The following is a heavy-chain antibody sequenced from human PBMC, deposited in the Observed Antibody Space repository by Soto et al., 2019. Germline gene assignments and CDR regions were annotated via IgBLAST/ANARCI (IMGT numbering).Heavy chain of an antibody. CDR3: TSTIQLRAYWFDP. J-gene: IGHJ5*02. CDR2: IRSKANSYAT. CDR1: GFTFSGSA. V-gene: IGHV3-73*01. Sequence: EVQLVESGGGLVQPGGSLKLSCAASGFTFSGSAMHWVRQASGKGLEWVGRIRSKANSYATAYAASVKGRFTISRDDSKNTAYLQMNSLKTEDTAVYYCTSTIQLRAYWFDPWGQGTLVTVSS. D-gene: IGHD5-18*01.